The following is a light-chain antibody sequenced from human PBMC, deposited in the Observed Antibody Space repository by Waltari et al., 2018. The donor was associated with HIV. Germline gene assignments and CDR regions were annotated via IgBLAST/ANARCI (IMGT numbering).Light chain of an antibody. CDR3: SAYARSAAHVI. CDR2: DVS. Sequence: QSALNQPASVSGSPGQSITISCSGTSRDVGGYRDVSWYQQHPGKAPKLVIFDVSNRHSWVPNRFYAARSGNTVSLTISGLQTEDEGDYFCSAYARSAAHVIFGGGSKLTVL. CDR1: SRDVGGYRD. V-gene: IGLV2-14*03. J-gene: IGLJ2*01.